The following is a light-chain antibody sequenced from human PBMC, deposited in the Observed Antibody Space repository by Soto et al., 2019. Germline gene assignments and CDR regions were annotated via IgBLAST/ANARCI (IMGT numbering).Light chain of an antibody. CDR1: SSDVGGYNY. CDR3: CSYAGTYSLL. Sequence: QSVLTQPRSVSGCPGQSVTISCTGTSSDVGGYNYVSWYQQHPGKAPKLMIYGVTKRPSGVPDRFSGSKSANTASLTISGLQAEDEADYYCCSYAGTYSLLFGGGTKLTVL. V-gene: IGLV2-11*01. CDR2: GVT. J-gene: IGLJ2*01.